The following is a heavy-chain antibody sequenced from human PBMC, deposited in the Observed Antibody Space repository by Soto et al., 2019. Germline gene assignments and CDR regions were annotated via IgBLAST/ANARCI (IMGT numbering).Heavy chain of an antibody. J-gene: IGHJ4*02. D-gene: IGHD1-20*01. V-gene: IGHV1-69*08. CDR2: VVPKIGSI. CDR3: TRGGRENSWNDGIFEY. Sequence: SAKPSCKAPRVALSSNTIIWLRQAPEQRPEWMGRVVPKIGSINVGRKFQGRLTLTADKSTRTAFLELSSLRPEDTAVYYCTRGGRENSWNDGIFEYWVQGTQVTV. CDR1: RVALSSNT.